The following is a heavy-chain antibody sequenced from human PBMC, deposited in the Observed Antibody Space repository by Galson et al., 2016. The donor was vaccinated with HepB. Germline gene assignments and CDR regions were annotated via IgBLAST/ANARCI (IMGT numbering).Heavy chain of an antibody. D-gene: IGHD6-13*01. Sequence: SLRLSCAASGFRLSGYWMSWVRQAPGKGLEWVANIKQSGSDKYYVDSVKGRFAISRDNAQNSVYLQMNSLRAEDTALYYCARDRAYSMSWSTWDGALDVWGQGTLVTVSS. CDR3: ARDRAYSMSWSTWDGALDV. J-gene: IGHJ4*02. CDR1: GFRLSGYW. CDR2: IKQSGSDK. V-gene: IGHV3-7*01.